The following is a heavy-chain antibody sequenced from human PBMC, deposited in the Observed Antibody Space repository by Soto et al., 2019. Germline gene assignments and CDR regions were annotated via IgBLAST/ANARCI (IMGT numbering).Heavy chain of an antibody. J-gene: IGHJ4*02. CDR3: ATPPYAYSSSWYYFDY. CDR1: GGLFSSYA. Sequence: AASVKVSCKASGGLFSSYAISWVRQAPGQGLEWVGGIIPIFGTANYAQKFQGRVTITADESTSTAYMELSSLRSEDTAVYYCATPPYAYSSSWYYFDYWGQGTLVTVSS. CDR2: IIPIFGTA. V-gene: IGHV1-69*13. D-gene: IGHD6-13*01.